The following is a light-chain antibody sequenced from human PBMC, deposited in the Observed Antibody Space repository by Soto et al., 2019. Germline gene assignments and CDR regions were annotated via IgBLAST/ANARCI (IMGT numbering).Light chain of an antibody. Sequence: QSALTQPPSASGSPGQSVTISCTGTSSDVGGYNYVSWYQQHPGKAPKLMIYEVTKRPSGVPDRFSGSKSGNTASLTVSGLQSEDAADYYCNSYAGSNNVVFGGGTKLTVL. V-gene: IGLV2-8*01. J-gene: IGLJ2*01. CDR3: NSYAGSNNVV. CDR1: SSDVGGYNY. CDR2: EVT.